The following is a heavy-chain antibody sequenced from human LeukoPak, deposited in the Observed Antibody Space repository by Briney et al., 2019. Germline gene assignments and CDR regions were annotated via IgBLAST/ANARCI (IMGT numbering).Heavy chain of an antibody. Sequence: GGTLRLSCAASGFTFSSYGMSWVRQAPGKGLEWVSAISGSGGSTYYADSVKGRFTISRDNSKNTLYLQMNSLRAEDTAVYYCAKPGYGDYGYLDYWGQGTLVTVSS. V-gene: IGHV3-23*01. J-gene: IGHJ4*02. CDR1: GFTFSSYG. CDR2: ISGSGGST. CDR3: AKPGYGDYGYLDY. D-gene: IGHD4-17*01.